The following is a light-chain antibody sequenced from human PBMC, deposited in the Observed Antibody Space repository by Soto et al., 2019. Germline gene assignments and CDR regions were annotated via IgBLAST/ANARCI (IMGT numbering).Light chain of an antibody. V-gene: IGKV4-1*01. J-gene: IGKJ4*01. CDR2: WAS. Sequence: DIVMTQSPDCLAVSLGERATINCMSSQSVLFSSNNKNYLAWYQQKLGQPPKLLIYWASTRESGVPDRFSGSGSGTDFTLTISSLQAEDVAVYYCQQYYSTPLSFGGGTKVDIK. CDR1: QSVLFSSNNKNY. CDR3: QQYYSTPLS.